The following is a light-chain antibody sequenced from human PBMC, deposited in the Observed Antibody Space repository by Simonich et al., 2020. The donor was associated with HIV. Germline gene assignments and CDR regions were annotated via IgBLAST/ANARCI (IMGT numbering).Light chain of an antibody. CDR2: WAS. CDR3: QQANSFPLT. V-gene: IGKV4-1*01. J-gene: IGKJ4*01. CDR1: QSVLDRSNNKNY. Sequence: DIVMTQSPDSLAVSLGERATINCKSSQSVLDRSNNKNYLAWYQQKPGQPPKLRIYWASTRESGVPDRFSGSESGTDFTLTISSLQPEDFATYYCQQANSFPLTFGGGTKVEIK.